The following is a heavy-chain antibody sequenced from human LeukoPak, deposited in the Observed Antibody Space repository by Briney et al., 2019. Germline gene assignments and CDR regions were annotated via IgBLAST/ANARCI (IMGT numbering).Heavy chain of an antibody. V-gene: IGHV3-21*01. Sequence: ETLSLTCTVSGGSISSSSYYWGWIRQPPGKGLEWVSSIDGSANNIYYADSVKGRFTISRDNAKNSLCLQMNSLRAEDTAVYYCVKGWAYPDYWGQGTLVTVSS. J-gene: IGHJ4*02. CDR1: GGSISSSS. CDR3: VKGWAYPDY. CDR2: IDGSANNI. D-gene: IGHD5-24*01.